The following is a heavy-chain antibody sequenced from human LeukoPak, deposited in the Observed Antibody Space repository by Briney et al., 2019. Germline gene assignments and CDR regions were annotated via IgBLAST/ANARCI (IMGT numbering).Heavy chain of an antibody. J-gene: IGHJ4*02. Sequence: GGSLRLSCAASGFTFSSYGMHWVRQAPGKGLEWVAVISYDGSNKYYADSVKGRFTISRDNSKNTLYLQMNSLRAEDTAVYFVVPAAPFDYWGQGTLVTVSS. CDR1: GFTFSSYG. CDR2: ISYDGSNK. CDR3: VPAAPFDY. D-gene: IGHD2-2*01. V-gene: IGHV3-30*03.